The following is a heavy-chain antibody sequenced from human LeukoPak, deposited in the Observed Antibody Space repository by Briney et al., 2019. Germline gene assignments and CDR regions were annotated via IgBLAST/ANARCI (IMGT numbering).Heavy chain of an antibody. D-gene: IGHD5-12*01. J-gene: IGHJ4*02. V-gene: IGHV4-38-2*02. Sequence: SETLSLTCTVSGYSISSGYYWGWIRQPPGKGLEWIGSFYDSGNTYYNPSLKSRVTISVDTSKNQFSLKVRSVTAADTAVYYCARGLYSGYLRRGYFDYWGQGTLVTVSS. CDR3: ARGLYSGYLRRGYFDY. CDR2: FYDSGNT. CDR1: GYSISSGYY.